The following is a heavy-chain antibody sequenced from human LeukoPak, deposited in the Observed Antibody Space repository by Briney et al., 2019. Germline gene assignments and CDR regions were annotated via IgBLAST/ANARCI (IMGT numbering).Heavy chain of an antibody. CDR2: IKGDGSEK. Sequence: GGSLRLSCAASGFTFSTYWMTWVRQAPGKGLEWVGNIKGDGSEKYYVDSVKGRFTISRDNAKNSLYLLMNSLRAEDTAVYYCARPPLETYYYYYMDVWGKGTTVTVSS. D-gene: IGHD1-1*01. CDR3: ARPPLETYYYYYMDV. CDR1: GFTFSTYW. V-gene: IGHV3-7*01. J-gene: IGHJ6*03.